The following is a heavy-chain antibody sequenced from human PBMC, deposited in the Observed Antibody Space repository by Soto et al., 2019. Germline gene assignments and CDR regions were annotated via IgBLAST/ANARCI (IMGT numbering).Heavy chain of an antibody. CDR3: ARCPQPPDTADPYAVDV. CDR1: GGTFSRSG. J-gene: IGHJ6*02. V-gene: IGHV1-69*18. Sequence: QVQLVQSGTEVKKPGASVKVSCKASGGTFSRSGFHWVRQAPGQGLEWMGMIVPSVDTTNYAQKFQARVTXSADQFTSTVYMELRSLRSEDTAVYYCARCPQPPDTADPYAVDVWGQGTRVIVSS. CDR2: IVPSVDTT. D-gene: IGHD5-18*01.